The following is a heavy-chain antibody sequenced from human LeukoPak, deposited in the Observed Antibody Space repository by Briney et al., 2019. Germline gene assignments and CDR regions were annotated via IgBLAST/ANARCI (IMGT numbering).Heavy chain of an antibody. CDR1: GGSFSGYY. V-gene: IGHV4-34*01. CDR2: INHSGST. J-gene: IGHJ5*02. CDR3: ARSNGELVLGWFDP. D-gene: IGHD6-6*01. Sequence: PSETLSLTCAVYGGSFSGYYWSWIRQPPGKGLEWIGEINHSGSTNYNPSLKSRVTISVDTSKNQFSLKLSSVTAADTAVYYCARSNGELVLGWFDPWGQGTLVTVSS.